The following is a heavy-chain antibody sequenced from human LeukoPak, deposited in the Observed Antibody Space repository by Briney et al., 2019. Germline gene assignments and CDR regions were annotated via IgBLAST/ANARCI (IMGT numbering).Heavy chain of an antibody. CDR3: ARDWADFWSGYPKGNFDY. CDR1: GYTFTSYG. V-gene: IGHV1-18*01. CDR2: ISAYNGNT. D-gene: IGHD3-3*01. Sequence: ASVKLSCKASGYTFTSYGISWVRQAPGQGLEWMGWISAYNGNTNYAQKLQGRVTMTTDTSTSTAYMELRSLRSDDTAVYYSARDWADFWSGYPKGNFDYWGQGTLVTVSS. J-gene: IGHJ4*02.